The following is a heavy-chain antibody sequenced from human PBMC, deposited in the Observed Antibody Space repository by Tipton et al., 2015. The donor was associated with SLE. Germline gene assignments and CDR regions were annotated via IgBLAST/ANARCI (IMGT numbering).Heavy chain of an antibody. V-gene: IGHV4-39*07. CDR3: ARDNFWNRGYYFGGGEDYYYYYMDV. Sequence: TLSLTCTVSGGSISSSSYYWGWIRQPPGKGLEWIGSIYYSGSTYYNPSLKSRVTISVDTSKSQFSLKLSSVTAADTAVYYCARDNFWNRGYYFGGGEDYYYYYMDVWGKGTTVTVSS. CDR2: IYYSGST. J-gene: IGHJ6*03. CDR1: GGSISSSSYY. D-gene: IGHD3-3*01.